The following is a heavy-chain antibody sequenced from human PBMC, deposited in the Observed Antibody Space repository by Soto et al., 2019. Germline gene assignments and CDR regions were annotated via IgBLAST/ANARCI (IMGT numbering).Heavy chain of an antibody. CDR2: ISGSGGST. D-gene: IGHD3-10*01. J-gene: IGHJ2*01. Sequence: EVQLLESGGGLGQPGGSLRLSCAASGFTFSSYAMSWVRQAPGKGLEWGSAISGSGGSTYYADTGKGRFTISIDNSKNTLYLQMNSLRAEDTALYYCAKRTGGWYFDLWGRGTLVTVSS. CDR1: GFTFSSYA. CDR3: AKRTGGWYFDL. V-gene: IGHV3-23*01.